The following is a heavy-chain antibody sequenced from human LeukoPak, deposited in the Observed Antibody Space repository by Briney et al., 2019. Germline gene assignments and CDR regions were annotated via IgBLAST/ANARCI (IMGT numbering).Heavy chain of an antibody. CDR3: ARSLLTGYYGPAGY. CDR1: GFNFSNYW. D-gene: IGHD3-9*01. J-gene: IGHJ4*02. CDR2: IKSDGSST. Sequence: GGSLRLSCAASGFNFSNYWMHWVRQAPGKGLVWVSRIKSDGSSTSYADSVKGRFTISRDNAKNTLYLQMNSLGAEDTAVYYCARSLLTGYYGPAGYWGQEALVTVSS. V-gene: IGHV3-74*01.